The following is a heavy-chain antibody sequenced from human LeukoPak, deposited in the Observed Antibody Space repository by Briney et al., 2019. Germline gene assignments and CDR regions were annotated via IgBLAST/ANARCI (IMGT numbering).Heavy chain of an antibody. CDR2: ISSSSSYI. CDR1: GFTFSSYS. CDR3: AREPRYCSSTSCYTRRSWFDP. D-gene: IGHD2-2*02. Sequence: GGSLRLSCAASGFTFSSYSMTWVRQAPGKGLEWVSSISSSSSYIYYAVSVKGRFTISRDNAKNSLYLQMNSLRAEDTAVYYCAREPRYCSSTSCYTRRSWFDPWGQGTLVTVSS. V-gene: IGHV3-21*01. J-gene: IGHJ5*02.